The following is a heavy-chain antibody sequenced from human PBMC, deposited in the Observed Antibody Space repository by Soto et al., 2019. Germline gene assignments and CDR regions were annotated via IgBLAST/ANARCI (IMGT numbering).Heavy chain of an antibody. J-gene: IGHJ6*02. V-gene: IGHV3-33*01. D-gene: IGHD6-13*01. CDR2: IWNDGNGY. CDR3: ARRXISPXTXGAASARGGMDV. CDR1: GFNFNNYG. Sequence: QVQLVESGGGVVQPGRSLRLSCAASGFNFNNYGMHWVRQAPGKGLEWVAVIWNDGNGYYYANSVKGRXTXXXXXXXXXXXXXXXXXXXXXXXXYXCARRXISPXTXGAASARGGMDVWGQXTT.